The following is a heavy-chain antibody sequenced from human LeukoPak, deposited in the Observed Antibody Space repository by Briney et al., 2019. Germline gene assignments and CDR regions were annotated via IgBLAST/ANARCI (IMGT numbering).Heavy chain of an antibody. CDR3: ASYREAYDLYPHGLDV. Sequence: PSQTQSLTCSVSGASVSTTAYFWNWIRQPAGEGLEWIGRIYASGNTHYNPSLKSRVTMSLDTSKNHFSLTMNSVTAADSAVYFCASYREAYDLYPHGLDVWGRGTVVTVSS. J-gene: IGHJ3*01. CDR2: IYASGNT. CDR1: GASVSTTAYF. D-gene: IGHD5-24*01. V-gene: IGHV4-61*02.